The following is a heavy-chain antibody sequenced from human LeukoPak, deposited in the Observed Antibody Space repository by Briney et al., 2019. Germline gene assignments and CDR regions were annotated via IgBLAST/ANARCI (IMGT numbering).Heavy chain of an antibody. CDR2: INHSGST. CDR3: ARRQVVTAIVY. V-gene: IGHV4-34*01. J-gene: IGHJ4*02. Sequence: PSETLSLTCAAYGGSFSGYYWSWIRQPPGKGLEWIGEINHSGSTNYNPSLKSRVTISVDTSKNQFSLKLSSVTAADTVVYYCARRQVVTAIVYWGQGTLVTVSS. D-gene: IGHD2-21*02. CDR1: GGSFSGYY.